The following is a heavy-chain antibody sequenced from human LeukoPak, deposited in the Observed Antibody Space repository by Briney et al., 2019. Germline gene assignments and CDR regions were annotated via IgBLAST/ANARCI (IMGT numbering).Heavy chain of an antibody. Sequence: GGSLRLSCAASGFTFSGSAMHWVRQASGKGLEWVGRIRSKANSYATAYAASVKGRFTISRDDSKNTAYLQMNSLKTEDTAVYYCTRLGEWELRAFDIGGQGTMVTVSS. V-gene: IGHV3-73*01. CDR1: GFTFSGSA. CDR3: TRLGEWELRAFDI. CDR2: IRSKANSYAT. J-gene: IGHJ3*02. D-gene: IGHD1-26*01.